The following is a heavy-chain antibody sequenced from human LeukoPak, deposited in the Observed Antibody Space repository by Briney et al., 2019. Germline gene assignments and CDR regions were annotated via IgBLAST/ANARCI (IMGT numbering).Heavy chain of an antibody. V-gene: IGHV1-18*01. Sequence: ASVKLSCKASGHTFTSYGISWVRQAPGQGLEWMGWISAYNGNTNYAQKLQGRVTMTTDTSTSTAYMELRSLRSEDTAVYYCASGATMNDAFDIWGQGTMVTVSS. CDR2: ISAYNGNT. J-gene: IGHJ3*02. CDR3: ASGATMNDAFDI. D-gene: IGHD1-26*01. CDR1: GHTFTSYG.